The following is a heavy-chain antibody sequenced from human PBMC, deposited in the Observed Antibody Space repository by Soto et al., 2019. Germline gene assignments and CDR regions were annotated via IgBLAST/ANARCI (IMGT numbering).Heavy chain of an antibody. CDR2: IYYSGST. CDR1: GGSISSGGYY. CDR3: ARSVFP. J-gene: IGHJ5*02. V-gene: IGHV4-31*03. Sequence: QVQLQESGPGLVKPSQTLSLTCTVSGGSISSGGYYWNWIRQHPGKGLEWIGYIYYSGSTYYNPSLKSRVSISVDTSKNHFSLTLTFVTAADAAVYYCARSVFPWGRGTLVTVSS.